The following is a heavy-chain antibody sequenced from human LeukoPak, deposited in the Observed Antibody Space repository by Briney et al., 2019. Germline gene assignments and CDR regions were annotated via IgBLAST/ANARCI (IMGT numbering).Heavy chain of an antibody. Sequence: GESLKISCKGSGYTFSSYWIGWVRQMPGKGLEWIGIIYPGDSDTRYSPSLQGQVTISVDTSIGTAYLQWSSLKASDTAIYYCARQNDFRLDYWGQGTLVTVSS. J-gene: IGHJ4*02. V-gene: IGHV5-51*01. CDR3: ARQNDFRLDY. CDR1: GYTFSSYW. CDR2: IYPGDSDT. D-gene: IGHD3-3*01.